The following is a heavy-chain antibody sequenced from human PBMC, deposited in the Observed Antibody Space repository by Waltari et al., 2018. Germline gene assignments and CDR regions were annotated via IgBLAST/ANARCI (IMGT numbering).Heavy chain of an antibody. CDR3: AREHPRKREGYSNWFDP. V-gene: IGHV1-69*01. CDR2: IIPIFGTA. J-gene: IGHJ5*02. CDR1: GTFSSYA. Sequence: GTFSSYAISWVRQAPGQGLEWMGGIIPIFGTANYAQKFQGRVTITADESTSTAYMELSSLRSEDTAVYYCAREHPRKREGYSNWFDPWGQGTLVTVSS. D-gene: IGHD5-18*01.